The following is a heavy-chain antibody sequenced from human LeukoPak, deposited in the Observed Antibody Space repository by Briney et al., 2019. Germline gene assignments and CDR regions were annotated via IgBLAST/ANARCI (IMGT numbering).Heavy chain of an antibody. CDR3: ARSWGDGDYYFDY. J-gene: IGHJ4*02. Sequence: GASVKVSCKASGYTFTGYYMHWVRQASGQGLEWMGWINPNSGGTNYAQKFQGRVTMTRDTSISTAYMELSRLRSDDTAVYYCARSWGDGDYYFDYWGQGTLVTVSS. D-gene: IGHD4-17*01. CDR1: GYTFTGYY. V-gene: IGHV1-2*02. CDR2: INPNSGGT.